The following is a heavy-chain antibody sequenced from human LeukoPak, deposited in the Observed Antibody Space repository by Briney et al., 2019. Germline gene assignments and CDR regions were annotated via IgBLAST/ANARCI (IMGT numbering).Heavy chain of an antibody. Sequence: ASVKVSCKASGYTFTSYGISWVRQAPGQGREWMGWISAYNGNTNYAQKLQGRVTMTTDTSTSTAYMELRSLRSDDTAVYYCARVSPFGWEGSGYDSYFDYWGQGTLVTVSS. CDR2: ISAYNGNT. D-gene: IGHD5-12*01. CDR1: GYTFTSYG. V-gene: IGHV1-18*01. CDR3: ARVSPFGWEGSGYDSYFDY. J-gene: IGHJ4*02.